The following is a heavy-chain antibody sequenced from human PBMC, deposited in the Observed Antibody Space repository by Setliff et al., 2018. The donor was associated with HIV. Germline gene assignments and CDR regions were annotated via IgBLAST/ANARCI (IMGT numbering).Heavy chain of an antibody. CDR3: AHSLYCSXXNCSGLXXDY. J-gene: IGHJ4*02. CDR1: GLSLSLSGVT. Sequence: SGPTLXXXTQTLTLXCTFSGLSLSLSGVTVGWIRQPPGKALEWLALIFWNDDKRFXXSLESRLTLTKDPSNNLVVXRMTNVEPVDTATYSCAHSLYCSXXNCSGLXXDYXXXGTLVTVSS. D-gene: IGHD2-2*01. V-gene: IGHV2-5*01. CDR2: IFWNDDK.